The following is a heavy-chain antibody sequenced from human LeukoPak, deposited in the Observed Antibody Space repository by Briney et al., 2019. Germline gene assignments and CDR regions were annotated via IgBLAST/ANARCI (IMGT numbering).Heavy chain of an antibody. CDR2: MYYSGST. CDR3: ARPYYYDSRIDP. Sequence: SQTLSLTCTVSGGSLSRGDYYWSWIRQPPGKGLEWIGYMYYSGSTYYNPSLKSRVTISLDTSKNQFSLKLNSVTAADTAVYYCARPYYYDSRIDPWGQGTLVTVSS. D-gene: IGHD3-22*01. V-gene: IGHV4-30-4*01. J-gene: IGHJ5*02. CDR1: GGSLSRGDYY.